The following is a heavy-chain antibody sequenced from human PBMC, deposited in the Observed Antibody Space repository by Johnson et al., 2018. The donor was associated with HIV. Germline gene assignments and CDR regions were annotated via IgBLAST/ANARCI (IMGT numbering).Heavy chain of an antibody. CDR1: GFTFNNYP. CDR3: ARDLAGHNAFDI. V-gene: IGHV3-38*02. D-gene: IGHD6-19*01. Sequence: VQLVESGGGVVQPGRSLRLSCAVSGFTFNNYPMHWVRQAPGKGLEWVSSISGGSTYYADSRKGRFTISRDNSKNTLYLQMNSLRAEDTAVYYCARDLAGHNAFDIWGQGTMVTVSS. CDR2: ISGGST. J-gene: IGHJ3*02.